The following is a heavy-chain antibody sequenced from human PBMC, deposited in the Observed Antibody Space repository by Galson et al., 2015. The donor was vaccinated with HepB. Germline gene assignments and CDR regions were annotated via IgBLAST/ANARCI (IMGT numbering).Heavy chain of an antibody. CDR3: AGLYSYAVRDAFDI. D-gene: IGHD5-18*01. CDR2: FDPEDGET. V-gene: IGHV1-24*01. CDR1: GYTLTELS. Sequence: SVKVSCKVSGYTLTELSMHWVRQAPGKGLEWMGGFDPEDGETIYAQKFQGRVTMTEDTSTDTAYMELSSLRSEDTAVYYCAGLYSYAVRDAFDIWGQGTMVTVSS. J-gene: IGHJ3*02.